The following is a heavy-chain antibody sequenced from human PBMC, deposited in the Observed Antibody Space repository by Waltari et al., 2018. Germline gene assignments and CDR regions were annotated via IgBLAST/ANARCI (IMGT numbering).Heavy chain of an antibody. D-gene: IGHD2-21*01. V-gene: IGHV1-46*01. CDR1: EYTFTSSY. J-gene: IGHJ6*02. CDR3: ALDTGALWMDV. Sequence: QVQLVQSGAEVKKPGASVTISCTPSEYTFTSSYIHWVRQAPGQGLEWMGIINPSGGSTIYAQKFQGRVTMTRDTSTSTVYMELSSLRSDDTAVYYCALDTGALWMDVWGQGTTVTVSS. CDR2: INPSGGST.